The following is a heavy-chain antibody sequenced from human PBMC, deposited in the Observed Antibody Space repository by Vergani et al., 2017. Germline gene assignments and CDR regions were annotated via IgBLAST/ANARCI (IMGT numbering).Heavy chain of an antibody. CDR3: ARDSRYCSSTSCYVGRDWFDP. CDR2: INPSGGST. Sequence: QVQLVQSGAEVKKPGASVKVSCKASGYTFTSSYMHWLRQAPGQRLEWMGIINPSGGSTSYAQKFQGRVTMTRDTSTSTVYMELSSLSSEDTAVYYCARDSRYCSSTSCYVGRDWFDPWGQGTLVTVSS. D-gene: IGHD2-2*01. CDR1: GYTFTSSY. J-gene: IGHJ5*02. V-gene: IGHV1-46*01.